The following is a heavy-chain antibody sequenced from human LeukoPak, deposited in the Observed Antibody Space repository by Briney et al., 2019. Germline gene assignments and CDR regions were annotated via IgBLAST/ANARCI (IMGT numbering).Heavy chain of an antibody. J-gene: IGHJ4*01. CDR1: GFTFSSYE. D-gene: IGHD2-8*01. CDR2: ISASGTIT. V-gene: IGHV3-48*03. Sequence: GGSLRLSCAASGFTFSSYEMNWVRQAPGKGLEWISYISASGTITHYADSVEGRFTISRDNAKNSLYLQMNSLRPDDTALYYCSTDPRLLIYWGHGTLVTVSS. CDR3: STDPRLLIY.